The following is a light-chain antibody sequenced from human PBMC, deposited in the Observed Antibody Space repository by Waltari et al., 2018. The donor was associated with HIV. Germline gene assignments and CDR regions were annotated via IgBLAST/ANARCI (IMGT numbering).Light chain of an antibody. Sequence: QAVLTQTPSASASPGQKITISCSGSDSNVGSHYVYWYHQFPGKAPKLPRYQNNQRSSGVPDLFSGSKSGTAASLPISGLRSEDEGTYFCGAWEDNLRGLFGAGTKLTVL. CDR3: GAWEDNLRGL. CDR1: DSNVGSHY. CDR2: QNN. J-gene: IGLJ2*01. V-gene: IGLV1-47*01.